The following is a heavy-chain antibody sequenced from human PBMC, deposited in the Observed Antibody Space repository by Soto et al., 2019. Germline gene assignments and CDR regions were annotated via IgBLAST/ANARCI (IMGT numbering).Heavy chain of an antibody. D-gene: IGHD3-10*01. J-gene: IGHJ4*02. CDR2: IDPSDSYT. Sequence: PGESLKISCKGSGYSFTSYWISWVRQMPGKGLEWMGRIDPSDSYTNYSPSFQGHVTISADKSISTAYLQWSSLKASDTAMYYCARQGDYYGSGSYYTSLGGTLGYWGQGTLVTAPQ. V-gene: IGHV5-10-1*01. CDR1: GYSFTSYW. CDR3: ARQGDYYGSGSYYTSLGGTLGY.